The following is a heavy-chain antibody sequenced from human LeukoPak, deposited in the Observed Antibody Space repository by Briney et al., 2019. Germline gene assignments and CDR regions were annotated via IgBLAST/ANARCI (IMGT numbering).Heavy chain of an antibody. V-gene: IGHV3-9*01. D-gene: IGHD6-19*01. CDR3: AKSDTLVAGGIWSYYYGMDV. CDR1: GFTFDDYA. CDR2: ISWNSGSI. J-gene: IGHJ6*02. Sequence: PGGSLRLSCAASGFTFDDYAMHWVRQAPGKGLEWVSGISWNSGSIGYADSVKGRFTISRDNAKNSLYLQMNSLRAEDTALYYCAKSDTLVAGGIWSYYYGMDVWGQGTTVTVS.